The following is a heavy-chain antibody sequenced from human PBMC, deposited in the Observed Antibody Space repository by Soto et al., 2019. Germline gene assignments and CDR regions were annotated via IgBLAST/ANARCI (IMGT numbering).Heavy chain of an antibody. V-gene: IGHV4-59*08. CDR2: IYYSGST. Sequence: QVQLQESGPGLEKPSETLSLTCTVSGGSISSYYWSWIRQPPGKGLEWIGYIYYSGSTNYNPSLKSRVTISVDTSKNQFSLKLSSVTAADTAVYYCARRRYSSGWSVGGDYYFDYWGQGTLVTVSS. CDR3: ARRRYSSGWSVGGDYYFDY. CDR1: GGSISSYY. J-gene: IGHJ4*02. D-gene: IGHD6-19*01.